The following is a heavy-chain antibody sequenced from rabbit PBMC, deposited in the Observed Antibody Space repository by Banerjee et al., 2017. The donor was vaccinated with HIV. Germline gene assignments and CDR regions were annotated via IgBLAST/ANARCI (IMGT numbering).Heavy chain of an antibody. V-gene: IGHV1S45*01. CDR2: IYTSNSHT. CDR1: GFSFSSGYD. Sequence: QEQLEESGGDLVKPGASLTLTCKASGFSFSSGYDMCWVRQAPGKGLEWIAYIYTSNSHTDYASWAKGRFTISKTSSTTVTLQMTSLTAADTATYFCARGYAGSSWYPYYFNLWGPGTLVTVS. CDR3: ARGYAGSSWYPYYFNL. D-gene: IGHD8-1*01. J-gene: IGHJ4*01.